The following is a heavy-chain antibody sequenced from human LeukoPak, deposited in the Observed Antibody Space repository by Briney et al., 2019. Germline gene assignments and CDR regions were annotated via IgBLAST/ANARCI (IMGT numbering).Heavy chain of an antibody. CDR1: GFTFSSYG. D-gene: IGHD3-10*01. V-gene: IGHV3-30*19. Sequence: GGSLRLSCAASGFTFSSYGMHWVRQAPGKGLEWVAVIWYDGSNKYYADSVKGRFTISRDNSKNTLYLQMNSLRAEDTAVYYCARDWFGPYYFDYWGQGTLVTVSS. CDR3: ARDWFGPYYFDY. J-gene: IGHJ4*02. CDR2: IWYDGSNK.